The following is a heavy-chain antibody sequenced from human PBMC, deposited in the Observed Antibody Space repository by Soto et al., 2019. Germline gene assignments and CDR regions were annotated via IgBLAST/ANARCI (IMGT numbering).Heavy chain of an antibody. Sequence: ASVKVSCKAPGYTFTSYDINWVRQATGQGLEWMGWMNPNSGNTGYAQKFQGRVTMTRNTSISTAYMELSSLRSEDTAVYYCARYYRDIVATDDAFDIWGQGTMVTVSS. CDR1: GYTFTSYD. D-gene: IGHD5-12*01. V-gene: IGHV1-8*01. CDR2: MNPNSGNT. CDR3: ARYYRDIVATDDAFDI. J-gene: IGHJ3*02.